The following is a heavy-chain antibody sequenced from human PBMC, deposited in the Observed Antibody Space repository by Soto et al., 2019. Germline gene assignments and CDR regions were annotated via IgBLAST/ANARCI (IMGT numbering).Heavy chain of an antibody. CDR2: IDWDDDK. J-gene: IGHJ6*02. V-gene: IGHV2-70*01. CDR1: GFSLSTSGMC. CDR3: ARIRRIYYGSGSWYYYGMDV. Sequence: SGPTLVNPTQTLTLTCTFSGFSLSTSGMCVSWIRQPPGKALEWLALIDWDDDKYYSTSLKTRLTISKDTSKNQVVLTMTNMDPVDTATYYCARIRRIYYGSGSWYYYGMDVWGQGTTVTVSS. D-gene: IGHD3-10*01.